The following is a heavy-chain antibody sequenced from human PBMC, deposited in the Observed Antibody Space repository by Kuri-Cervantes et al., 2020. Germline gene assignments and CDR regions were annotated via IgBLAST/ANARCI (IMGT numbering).Heavy chain of an antibody. J-gene: IGHJ3*02. Sequence: LSLTCAASGFIFSNYGIHWVRQAPGKGLEWVAVIWYDGSNKYYADSVKGRFTISRDNSKNTLYLQMNSLRAEDTAVYYCAKDLYDYVWGSYRSAAFDIWGQGTTVTVSS. CDR3: AKDLYDYVWGSYRSAAFDI. CDR1: GFIFSNYG. D-gene: IGHD3-16*02. CDR2: IWYDGSNK. V-gene: IGHV3-33*06.